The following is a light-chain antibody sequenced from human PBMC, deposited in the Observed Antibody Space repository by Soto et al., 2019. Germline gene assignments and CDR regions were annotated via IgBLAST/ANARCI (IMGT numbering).Light chain of an antibody. CDR3: QQYYSHPLP. CDR2: WSS. V-gene: IGKV4-1*01. CDR1: QSLLYSSNNKNY. J-gene: IGKJ4*01. Sequence: IVMTQSPDSLAVSLGERATIDCRSSQSLLYSSNNKNYLAWYQQKPGQPPTLLIYWSSTRESGGPDRFSGSGSGTDFTLTISSLQAEDVAVYYCQQYYSHPLPLGRGTKVGIK.